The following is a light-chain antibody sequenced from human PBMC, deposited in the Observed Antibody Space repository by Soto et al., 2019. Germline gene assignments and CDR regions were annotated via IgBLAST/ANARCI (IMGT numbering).Light chain of an antibody. CDR3: QQYGSSPSGT. CDR2: GAS. Sequence: EIVMTQSPATLSVSPGERATLSCRASQSVSSNLAWYQQKPGQAPRLLIYGASTRATGIPARFSGSGSGTEFTLTISSLQSEDFAVYYCQQYGSSPSGTFGQGTKVEIK. V-gene: IGKV3-15*01. CDR1: QSVSSN. J-gene: IGKJ1*01.